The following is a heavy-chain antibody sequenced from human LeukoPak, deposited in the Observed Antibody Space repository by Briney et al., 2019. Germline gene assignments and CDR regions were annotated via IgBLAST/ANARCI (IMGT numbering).Heavy chain of an antibody. CDR3: ARSTSSSWYWPGFGKNWFDP. CDR2: IYHSGST. D-gene: IGHD6-13*01. V-gene: IGHV4-38-2*02. CDR1: GYSISSGYY. Sequence: SETLSLTCTVSGYSISSGYYWGWIRQPPGKGLEWIGSIYHSGSTYYNPSLKSRITISVDTSKNQFSLKLSSVTAADTAVYYCARSTSSSWYWPGFGKNWFDPWGQGTLVTVSS. J-gene: IGHJ5*02.